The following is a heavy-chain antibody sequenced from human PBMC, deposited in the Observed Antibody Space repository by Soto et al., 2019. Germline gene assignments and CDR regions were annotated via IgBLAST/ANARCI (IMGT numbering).Heavy chain of an antibody. CDR2: IYSDGTT. CDR3: ARVGPWVPYYYDSSPYTFENGFDP. D-gene: IGHD3-22*01. Sequence: SETLSLTCNVSTGPLSSFYWSWVRQPAGKGLEWIGRIYSDGTTNYNPSLKSRFSMSIDTSKKQFSLKVTSVTAADTAVYYCARVGPWVPYYYDSSPYTFENGFDPWGQGTLVTVSS. CDR1: TGPLSSFY. V-gene: IGHV4-4*07. J-gene: IGHJ5*02.